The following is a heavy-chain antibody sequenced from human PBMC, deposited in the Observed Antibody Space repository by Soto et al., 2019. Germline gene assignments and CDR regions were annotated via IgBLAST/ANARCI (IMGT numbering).Heavy chain of an antibody. D-gene: IGHD2-2*01. Sequence: VHLSESGGALVQPGGSLRLYCAASGFTFRVYAMSWFRQAPGGGLEWVSAIGGTGNTTYYADSVKGRFTIARDNSRVTLYLQMTSLRVEDTAVYYCARIRQLLFVSWGQGTLVSVSS. CDR3: ARIRQLLFVS. V-gene: IGHV3-23*01. CDR2: IGGTGNTT. J-gene: IGHJ4*02. CDR1: GFTFRVYA.